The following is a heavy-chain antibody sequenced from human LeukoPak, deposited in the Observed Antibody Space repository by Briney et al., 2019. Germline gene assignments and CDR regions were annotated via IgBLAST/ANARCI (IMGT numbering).Heavy chain of an antibody. CDR1: GYTFTGYY. V-gene: IGHV1-2*02. CDR3: GRGNKSFDP. J-gene: IGHJ5*02. CDR2: INPNTGDT. Sequence: ASVKVSCEASGYTFTGYYMHWVRQAPGQGLEWMGWINPNTGDTNYAPKFQGRVTMIKDTSTNSAYMELNKLTSDDTAVYYCGRGNKSFDPWGQGTLVTVSS.